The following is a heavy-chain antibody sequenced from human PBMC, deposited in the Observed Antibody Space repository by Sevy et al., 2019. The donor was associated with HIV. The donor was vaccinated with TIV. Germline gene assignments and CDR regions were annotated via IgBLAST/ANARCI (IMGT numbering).Heavy chain of an antibody. CDR1: GGSISSGGYY. D-gene: IGHD3-22*01. J-gene: IGHJ4*02. V-gene: IGHV4-31*03. CDR3: ARAHTMIFDY. Sequence: SETLSLTCTVSGGSISSGGYYWSWIRQHPGKGLEWIGYIYYSGSTYYNPSPKSRVTISVDTSKNQFSLKLSSVTAADTAVYYCARAHTMIFDYWGQGTLVTVSS. CDR2: IYYSGST.